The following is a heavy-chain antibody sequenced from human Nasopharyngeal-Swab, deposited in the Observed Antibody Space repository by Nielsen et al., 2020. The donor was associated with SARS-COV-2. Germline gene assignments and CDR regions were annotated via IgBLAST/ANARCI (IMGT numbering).Heavy chain of an antibody. D-gene: IGHD3-10*01. J-gene: IGHJ4*02. V-gene: IGHV4-34*01. CDR2: INHSGST. CDR3: ARASSWFGELFSRGLSYFDY. Sequence: WIRQPPGKGLEWIGEINHSGSTNYSPSLKSRVTISVDTSKNQFSLKLSSVTAADTAVYYCARASSWFGELFSRGLSYFDYWGQGTLVTVSS.